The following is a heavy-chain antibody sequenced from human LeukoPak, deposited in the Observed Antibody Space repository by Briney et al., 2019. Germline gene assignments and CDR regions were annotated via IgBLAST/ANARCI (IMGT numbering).Heavy chain of an antibody. J-gene: IGHJ5*02. CDR3: ARMLMGYCSGGSCYGGHNWFDP. CDR1: GGSISSYY. V-gene: IGHV4-59*08. CDR2: IYYSGST. Sequence: PSETLSLTCTVSGGSISSYYWSWIRQPPGKGLEWIGYIYYSGSTNYNPSLKSRVTISVDTSKNQFSLKLSSVTAADTAVYYCARMLMGYCSGGSCYGGHNWFDPWGQGTLVTVSS. D-gene: IGHD2-15*01.